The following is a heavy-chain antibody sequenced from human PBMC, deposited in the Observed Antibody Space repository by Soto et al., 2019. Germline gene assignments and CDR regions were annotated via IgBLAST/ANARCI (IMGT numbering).Heavy chain of an antibody. CDR3: AKLGSGYYTGLYFDY. J-gene: IGHJ4*02. D-gene: IGHD3-3*01. V-gene: IGHV3-7*03. CDR2: MKKDGSEK. CDR1: GFSFGDYW. Sequence: WGCLRLSCAACGFSFGDYWMSWVRQAPGKGLEWVAHMKKDGSEKYYVDSVKGRFTVSRDNTKSSLYLQMSSLRAEDTAVYYCAKLGSGYYTGLYFDYWGQGTLVTVSS.